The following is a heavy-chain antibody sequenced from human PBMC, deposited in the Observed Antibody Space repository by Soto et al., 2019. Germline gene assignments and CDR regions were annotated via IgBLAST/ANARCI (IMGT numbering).Heavy chain of an antibody. CDR1: GFTFSSYA. V-gene: IGHV3-23*01. Sequence: PGGSLRLSCAASGFTFSSYAMSWVRQAPGKGLEWVSAISGSGGSTYYADSVKGRFTISRDNSKNTLYLQMNSLRAEDTAVYYCAKKLGLGIAARLDPWGQGTLVTVSS. J-gene: IGHJ5*02. CDR2: ISGSGGST. CDR3: AKKLGLGIAARLDP. D-gene: IGHD6-6*01.